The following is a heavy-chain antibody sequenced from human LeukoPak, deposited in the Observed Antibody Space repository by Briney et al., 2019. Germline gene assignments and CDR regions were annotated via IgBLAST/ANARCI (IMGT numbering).Heavy chain of an antibody. V-gene: IGHV4-59*08. D-gene: IGHD4-17*01. Sequence: PSETLSLACTVSGGSISSYYWSWIRQPPGKGLEWIAYISDIGSINYNPSLKSRVTISLDTSKNQFSLKLSSVTAADTAVYYCARQRGSSIGDYVSWFDPWGQGTLVTVSS. J-gene: IGHJ5*02. CDR1: GGSISSYY. CDR2: ISDIGSI. CDR3: ARQRGSSIGDYVSWFDP.